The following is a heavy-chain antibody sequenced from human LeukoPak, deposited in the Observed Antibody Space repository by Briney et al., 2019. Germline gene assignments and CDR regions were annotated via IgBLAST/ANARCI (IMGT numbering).Heavy chain of an antibody. D-gene: IGHD3-22*01. J-gene: IGHJ6*03. CDR2: INSDGSST. V-gene: IGHV3-74*01. CDR3: ARGDGYYDSSGRVLPSNYYYYYMDV. Sequence: PGGSLRLSCAASGFTFSSYWMHWVRQAPGKGLVWVSRINSDGSSTSYADSVKGRFTISRDNAKNTLYLQMNSLRAEDTAVYYCARGDGYYDSSGRVLPSNYYYYYMDVWGKGTTVTVSS. CDR1: GFTFSSYW.